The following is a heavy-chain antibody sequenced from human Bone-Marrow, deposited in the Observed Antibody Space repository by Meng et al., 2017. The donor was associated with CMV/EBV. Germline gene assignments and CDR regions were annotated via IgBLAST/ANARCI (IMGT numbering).Heavy chain of an antibody. Sequence: GSLRLSCAVSGGSISSSNWWSWVRQPPGKGLEWIGEIYHSGSSNYNPSLKSRVAISVDTSKNQFSLKLSSVTAADTAVYYCARQYYYDSSGYYGGYYYGMDVWGQGTTVTVSS. V-gene: IGHV4-4*02. CDR1: GGSISSSNW. CDR2: IYHSGSS. CDR3: ARQYYYDSSGYYGGYYYGMDV. J-gene: IGHJ6*02. D-gene: IGHD3-22*01.